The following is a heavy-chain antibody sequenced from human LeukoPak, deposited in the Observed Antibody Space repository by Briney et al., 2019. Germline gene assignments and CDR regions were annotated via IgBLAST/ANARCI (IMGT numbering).Heavy chain of an antibody. CDR1: GFTFSNYA. D-gene: IGHD6-6*01. CDR3: ASHLGVYSSSSFDY. V-gene: IGHV3-23*01. CDR2: ISGSGGST. Sequence: GGSLRLSCAASGFTFSNYAMSWVRQAPGKGLEWVSAISGSGGSTYYADSVKGRFTISRDNSKNTLYLQMSSLRVEDTAVYHCASHLGVYSSSSFDYWGQGTLVTVSS. J-gene: IGHJ4*02.